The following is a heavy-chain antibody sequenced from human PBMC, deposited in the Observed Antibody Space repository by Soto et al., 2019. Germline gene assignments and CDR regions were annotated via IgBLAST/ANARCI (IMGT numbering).Heavy chain of an antibody. Sequence: VQLQESGPGLVKPSETLSLTCSVSGGSISNHYWSWIRQPPGKGLEWIGYIYYNGNTNYNPSLKSRVTMSVDTSRNQISLKLTIVTAADTAVYYCTRANWYSEYWGQGTLVTVSS. J-gene: IGHJ4*02. D-gene: IGHD7-27*01. CDR2: IYYNGNT. CDR3: TRANWYSEY. V-gene: IGHV4-59*11. CDR1: GGSISNHY.